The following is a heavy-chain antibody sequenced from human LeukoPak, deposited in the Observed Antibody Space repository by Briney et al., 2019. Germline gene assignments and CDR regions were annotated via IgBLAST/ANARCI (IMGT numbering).Heavy chain of an antibody. D-gene: IGHD6-13*01. CDR1: GLTFSSYW. CDR3: ARGQPGVAAAGNLDY. CDR2: IYTDGSST. V-gene: IGHV3-74*01. J-gene: IGHJ4*02. Sequence: GGSLRLSCAASGLTFSSYWMSWVRQAPGKGLVWVSRIYTDGSSTDYADSVEGRFTISRDTSKNTLFLQMNSLRAEDTAVYYCARGQPGVAAAGNLDYWGQGTLVTVSS.